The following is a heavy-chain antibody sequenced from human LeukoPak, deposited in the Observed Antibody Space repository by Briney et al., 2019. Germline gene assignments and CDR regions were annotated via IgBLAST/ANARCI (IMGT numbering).Heavy chain of an antibody. Sequence: GGSLRLSCAASGFTFSSYAMSWVRQAPGKGLEWVSAISGSGGSTYYADSVKGRFTISRDNSKNTLYLQMNSLRAEDTAVYYCAKDIVVVPAVIDAFDIWGQGTMVTVSS. V-gene: IGHV3-23*01. D-gene: IGHD2-2*01. CDR3: AKDIVVVPAVIDAFDI. CDR1: GFTFSSYA. J-gene: IGHJ3*02. CDR2: ISGSGGST.